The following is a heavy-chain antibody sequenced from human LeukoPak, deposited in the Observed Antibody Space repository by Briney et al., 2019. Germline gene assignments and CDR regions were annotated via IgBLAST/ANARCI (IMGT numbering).Heavy chain of an antibody. CDR3: VFEGRADAFDI. J-gene: IGHJ3*02. CDR2: ISYDGSNK. V-gene: IGHV3-30*03. Sequence: GGSLRLSCAASGFTFSSYGMHWVRQAPGKGLEWVAVISYDGSNKYYADSVKGRFTISRDNSKNTLYLQMNSLRAEDTAVYYCVFEGRADAFDIWGQGTMVTVPS. D-gene: IGHD3-10*01. CDR1: GFTFSSYG.